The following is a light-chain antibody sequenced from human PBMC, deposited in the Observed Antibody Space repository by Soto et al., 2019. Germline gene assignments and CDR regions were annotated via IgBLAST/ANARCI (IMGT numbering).Light chain of an antibody. J-gene: IGLJ1*01. CDR1: SSDIGGYNY. Sequence: QSALTQPASVSGSPGQSITISCTETSSDIGGYNYVSWYQQHPGKVPKLIIYDVSNRPSGVSNRFSGSKSGNAASLTISGLQAKDEADYYCSSCTSTSTLYVFGTGTKVTVL. CDR2: DVS. V-gene: IGLV2-14*03. CDR3: SSCTSTSTLYV.